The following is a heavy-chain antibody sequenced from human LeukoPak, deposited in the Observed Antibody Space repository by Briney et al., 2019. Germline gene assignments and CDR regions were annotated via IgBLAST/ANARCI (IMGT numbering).Heavy chain of an antibody. Sequence: GGSLRLSCAASGFTFDDYGMSWARQAPGKGLEWVSGINSDGSSTSYADSVKGRFTISRDNAKNTLYLQMNSLRAEDTAVYYCARTGWSEDYWGQGTLVTVSS. CDR1: GFTFDDYG. CDR3: ARTGWSEDY. J-gene: IGHJ4*02. V-gene: IGHV3-74*01. CDR2: INSDGSST. D-gene: IGHD6-19*01.